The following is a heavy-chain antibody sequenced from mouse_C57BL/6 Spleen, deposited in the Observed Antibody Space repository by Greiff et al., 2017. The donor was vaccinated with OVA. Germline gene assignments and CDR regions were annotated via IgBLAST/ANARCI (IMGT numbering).Heavy chain of an antibody. J-gene: IGHJ4*01. V-gene: IGHV1-80*01. CDR2: IYPGDGDT. D-gene: IGHD1-1*01. CDR3: ARAITTVVATDYAMDY. CDR1: GYAFSSYW. Sequence: QVQLKQSGAELVKPGASVKISCKASGYAFSSYWMTWVKQRPGKGLEWIGQIYPGDGDTNYNGKFKGKATLTADKSSSTAYMQLSSLTSEDSAVYFCARAITTVVATDYAMDYWGQGTSVTVSS.